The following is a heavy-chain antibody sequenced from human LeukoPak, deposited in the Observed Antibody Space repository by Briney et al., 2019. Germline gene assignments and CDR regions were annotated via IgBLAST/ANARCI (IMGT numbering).Heavy chain of an antibody. J-gene: IGHJ4*02. CDR2: INPHSAGT. D-gene: IGHD2-21*02. V-gene: IGHV1-2*02. CDR3: ARDVQWGLLDY. CDR1: GYTFIGNY. Sequence: ASVKVSCKASGYTFIGNYIRWVRQAPGQGLEWMGWINPHSAGTNYAQNFQGRVTMTSDTSITTAYMELSGLRSDDTAMYYCARDVQWGLLDYWGQGTPVTVSS.